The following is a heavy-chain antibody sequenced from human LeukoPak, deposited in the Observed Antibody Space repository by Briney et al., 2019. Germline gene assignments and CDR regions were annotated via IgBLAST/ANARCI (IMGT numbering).Heavy chain of an antibody. D-gene: IGHD6-13*01. CDR2: INPSGGST. J-gene: IGHJ4*02. Sequence: ASVKVSCKASGYTFTSYYMHWVRQAPGQGPEWMGIINPSGGSTSYAQKFQGRVTMTRDTSTSTVYMELSSLRSEDTAVYYCARAIPAAAGTNYFDYWGQGTLVTVSS. CDR1: GYTFTSYY. V-gene: IGHV1-46*01. CDR3: ARAIPAAAGTNYFDY.